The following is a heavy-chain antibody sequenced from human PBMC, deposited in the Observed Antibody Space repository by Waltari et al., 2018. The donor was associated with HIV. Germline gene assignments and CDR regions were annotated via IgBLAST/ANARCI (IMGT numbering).Heavy chain of an antibody. J-gene: IGHJ4*02. CDR2: INQDGSEK. V-gene: IGHV3-7*01. Sequence: EVQLVESGGGLVQPGGSLRLSCAASGFTFSSYWMSWVRQAPGKGLEWVANINQDGSEKYYVDSVKGRFTISRDNAKNSLPLQMNSLRAEDTALYYCARDSPAFSRGTEELDYWGQGTLVTVSS. CDR1: GFTFSSYW. CDR3: ARDSPAFSRGTEELDY. D-gene: IGHD2-2*01.